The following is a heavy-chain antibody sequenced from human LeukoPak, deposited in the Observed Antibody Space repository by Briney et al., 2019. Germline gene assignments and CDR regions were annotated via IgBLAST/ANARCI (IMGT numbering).Heavy chain of an antibody. D-gene: IGHD6-13*01. V-gene: IGHV3-33*08. Sequence: PGGSLRLSCAASGFTFSSYAMSWVRQAPGKGLEWVAVIWYDGSNKYYADSVKGRFTISRDNSKNTLYLQMNSLRAEDTAVYYCARDWVSAAGSRWGQGTLVTVSS. CDR3: ARDWVSAAGSR. CDR2: IWYDGSNK. J-gene: IGHJ4*02. CDR1: GFTFSSYA.